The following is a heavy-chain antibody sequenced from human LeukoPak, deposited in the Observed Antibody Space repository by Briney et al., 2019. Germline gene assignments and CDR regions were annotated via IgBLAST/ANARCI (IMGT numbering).Heavy chain of an antibody. CDR2: INHSGST. CDR1: GGSFSGYY. Sequence: PSETLSLTGAVYGGSFSGYYWSWIRQPPGKGLEWIGEINHSGSTNYNPSLKSRVTISVDTSKNQFSLKLSSVTAADTAVYYCARVIPLNYYDSSGYLSHWGQGTLVTVSS. V-gene: IGHV4-34*01. D-gene: IGHD3-22*01. CDR3: ARVIPLNYYDSSGYLSH. J-gene: IGHJ4*02.